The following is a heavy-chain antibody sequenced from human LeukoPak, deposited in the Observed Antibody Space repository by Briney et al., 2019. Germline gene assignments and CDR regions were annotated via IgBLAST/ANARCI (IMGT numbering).Heavy chain of an antibody. J-gene: IGHJ3*02. D-gene: IGHD3-10*01. CDR2: ITPNSGAT. CDR1: GYTFTGYY. CDR3: TRSNHYYGSGSGDAFDI. Sequence: ASVKVSCKTSGYTFTGYYMHWVRQAPGQGLEWMGWITPNSGATNYAQKFQGRVTMTRDTSISTAYMELSRLRSNDTAVYYCTRSNHYYGSGSGDAFDIWGQGTMVTVSS. V-gene: IGHV1-2*02.